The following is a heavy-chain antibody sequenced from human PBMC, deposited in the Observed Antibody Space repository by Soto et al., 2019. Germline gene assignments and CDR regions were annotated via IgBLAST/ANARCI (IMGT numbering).Heavy chain of an antibody. D-gene: IGHD6-13*01. Sequence: GPLRLCCTASGVTFSNFWMHWVRQAPGKGLVWVSRINSDGSGTTYADSVKGRFTISRDNAKNTLYLQMDSLRAEDTAEYYCVRGMAAAGFDPWGQGTLVTVSS. CDR2: INSDGSGT. CDR3: VRGMAAAGFDP. V-gene: IGHV3-74*01. CDR1: GVTFSNFW. J-gene: IGHJ5*02.